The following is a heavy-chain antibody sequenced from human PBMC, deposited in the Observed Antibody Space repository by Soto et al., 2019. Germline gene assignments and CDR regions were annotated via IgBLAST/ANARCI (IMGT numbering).Heavy chain of an antibody. J-gene: IGHJ3*02. D-gene: IGHD5-18*01. Sequence: GGSLRLSCAASGVTFSSYAMSWVRQAPGKGLEWVSGVSGSGGSTYCVDSVKGRFTISRDNSKNTLYLQMNSLRAEDTAVYYCAKDFGYKYGYDAFDIWGQGTMVTVSS. CDR2: VSGSGGST. V-gene: IGHV3-23*01. CDR1: GVTFSSYA. CDR3: AKDFGYKYGYDAFDI.